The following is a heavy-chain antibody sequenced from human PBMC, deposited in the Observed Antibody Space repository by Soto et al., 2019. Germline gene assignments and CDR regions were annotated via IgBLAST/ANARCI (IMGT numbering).Heavy chain of an antibody. CDR1: GGYY. CDR3: AKGYTPLGAFDI. V-gene: IGHV4-31*02. Sequence: GGYYWSWIRQHPGKGLEWIGCIYYSGNTYYNPSLKSRATISVDTSMNQFSLKLSSVTAADTAVYYCAKGYTPLGAFDIWGQGTMVTVSS. D-gene: IGHD3-16*02. CDR2: IYYSGNT. J-gene: IGHJ3*02.